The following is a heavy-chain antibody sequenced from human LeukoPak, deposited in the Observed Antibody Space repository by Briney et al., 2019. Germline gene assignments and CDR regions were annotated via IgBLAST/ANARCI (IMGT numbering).Heavy chain of an antibody. D-gene: IGHD3-3*01. CDR1: GFTFSSYA. CDR3: AKDDSGYYKGVDY. V-gene: IGHV3-23*01. Sequence: GGSLRLSCAAPGFTFSSYAMNWVRQAPGKGLDWVSAISGGGISTYYADSVKGRFTISRDNSKNMLYLQMNSLRAEDTAVYYCAKDDSGYYKGVDYWGQGTQVTVSS. CDR2: ISGGGIST. J-gene: IGHJ4*02.